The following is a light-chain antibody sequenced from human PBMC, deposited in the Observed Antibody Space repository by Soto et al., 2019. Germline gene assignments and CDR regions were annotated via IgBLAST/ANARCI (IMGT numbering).Light chain of an antibody. CDR2: GNS. J-gene: IGLJ3*02. V-gene: IGLV1-40*01. CDR1: SSNIGAGYD. Sequence: QSVLTQPPSVYGAPGQRVTISCTGSSSNIGAGYDVHWYQQLPGTAPKLLIYGNSNRPSGVPDRLSGSKSGTSASLAITGLQAEDEADYYCQSYDSSLGGWVFGGGTQLTVL. CDR3: QSYDSSLGGWV.